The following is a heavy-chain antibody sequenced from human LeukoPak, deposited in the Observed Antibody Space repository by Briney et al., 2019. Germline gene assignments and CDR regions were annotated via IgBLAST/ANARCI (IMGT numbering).Heavy chain of an antibody. CDR3: ARGPYYDSSGYYYFES. CDR1: VGSFSVYY. CDR2: IKHSVSA. D-gene: IGHD3-22*01. J-gene: IGHJ4*02. Sequence: PSGTLSLTCAVYVGSFSVYYWSWIPQPPGRGLEWIGEIKHSVSANYNPSLKSRVTISVDTSKNQFSLKLSSVTAADTAVYYCARGPYYDSSGYYYFESWGQGSLGTVSS. V-gene: IGHV4-34*01.